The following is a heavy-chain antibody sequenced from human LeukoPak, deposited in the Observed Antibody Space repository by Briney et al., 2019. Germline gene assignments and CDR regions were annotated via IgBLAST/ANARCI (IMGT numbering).Heavy chain of an antibody. CDR3: ARDVVGYYDSSGYYLSAFDI. Sequence: GGSLRLSCAASGFTFSDYNMRWIRQAPGKGLEWVSSISSSSSYIYNADSVKGRFTISRDNAKNSLYLQMNSLRAEDTAVYYCARDVVGYYDSSGYYLSAFDIWGQGTMVTVSS. CDR2: ISSSSSYI. J-gene: IGHJ3*02. V-gene: IGHV3-21*01. D-gene: IGHD3-22*01. CDR1: GFTFSDYN.